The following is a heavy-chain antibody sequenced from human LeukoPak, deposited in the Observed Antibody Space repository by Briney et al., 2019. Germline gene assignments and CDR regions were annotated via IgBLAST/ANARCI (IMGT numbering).Heavy chain of an antibody. D-gene: IGHD6-13*01. CDR1: GFTFSDYY. CDR3: ASFGTSIAAAGTADY. CDR2: ISSSGSTI. J-gene: IGHJ4*02. V-gene: IGHV3-11*04. Sequence: GGSLRLSCAASGFTFSDYYMSWIRQAPGKGLEWVSYISSSGSTIYYADSVKGRFTISRDNAKNSLYLQMNSLRAEDTAVYYCASFGTSIAAAGTADYWGQGTLATVSS.